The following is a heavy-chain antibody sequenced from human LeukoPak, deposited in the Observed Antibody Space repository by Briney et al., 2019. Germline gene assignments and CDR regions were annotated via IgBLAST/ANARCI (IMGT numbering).Heavy chain of an antibody. CDR2: IYTSGST. D-gene: IGHD1-26*01. CDR1: GGSISSGSYY. CDR3: ARAVGATLVDY. Sequence: SQTLSLTRTVSGGSISSGSYYWSWIRQPAGKGLEWIGRIYTSGSTNYNPSLKSRVTISVDTSKNQFSLKLSSVTAADTAVYYCARAVGATLVDYWGQGTLVTVSS. V-gene: IGHV4-61*02. J-gene: IGHJ4*02.